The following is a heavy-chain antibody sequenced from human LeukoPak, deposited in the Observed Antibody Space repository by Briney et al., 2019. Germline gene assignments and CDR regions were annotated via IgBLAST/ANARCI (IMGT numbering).Heavy chain of an antibody. CDR3: ARTRRYSSGWYPGLGYYYYGMDV. CDR1: GDSISSYY. J-gene: IGHJ6*02. Sequence: PSETLSLTCTVSGDSISSYYWSWIRQPPGKGLEWIGYIYYSGSTKYNPSLKSRVTISVDTSKNQFSLKLSSVTAADTAVYYCARTRRYSSGWYPGLGYYYYGMDVWGQGTTVTVSS. V-gene: IGHV4-59*01. D-gene: IGHD6-19*01. CDR2: IYYSGST.